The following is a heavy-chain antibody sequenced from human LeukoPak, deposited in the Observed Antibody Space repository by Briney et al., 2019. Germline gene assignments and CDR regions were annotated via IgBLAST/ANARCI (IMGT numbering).Heavy chain of an antibody. CDR1: GYTFTGHY. V-gene: IGHV1-2*02. J-gene: IGHJ3*02. Sequence: ASVTVSCKASGYTFTGHYLHWVRQAPGQGLEWMGWLNPNNGGTKYAQKFQGRVTMTRDTSITTAYMELSSLRSDDTAVYYCARYCPSSCNAGDTFDIWGHGTMVAVSS. CDR2: LNPNNGGT. CDR3: ARYCPSSCNAGDTFDI. D-gene: IGHD2-2*01.